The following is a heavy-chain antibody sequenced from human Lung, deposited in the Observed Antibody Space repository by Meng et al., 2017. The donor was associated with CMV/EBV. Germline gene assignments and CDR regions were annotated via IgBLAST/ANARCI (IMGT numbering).Heavy chain of an antibody. CDR1: GFTVSSNY. V-gene: IGHV3-53*01. J-gene: IGHJ3*02. Sequence: GGSLRLXCAASGFTVSSNYMSWVRQAPGKGLEWVSVIYSGGSTYYADSVKGRFTISRDNSKNTLYLQMNSLRAEDTAVYYCARHNTYYYDAFLGTFDIWGQGXMVTVSS. CDR3: ARHNTYYYDAFLGTFDI. CDR2: IYSGGST. D-gene: IGHD3-22*01.